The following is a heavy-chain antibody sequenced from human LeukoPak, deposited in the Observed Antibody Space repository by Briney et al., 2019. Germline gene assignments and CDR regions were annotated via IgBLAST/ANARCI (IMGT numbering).Heavy chain of an antibody. J-gene: IGHJ5*02. CDR1: GGSVSSGGYY. CDR3: ARAFTKYSSSWGGNWFDP. Sequence: PSETLSLTCTVSGGSVSSGGYYWSWIRHRPGEGLEWIGYIYYSGSTNYNPSLKSRVTISVDTSKNQFSLKLSSVTAADTAVYYCARAFTKYSSSWGGNWFDPWGQGTLVTVSS. CDR2: IYYSGST. V-gene: IGHV4-61*08. D-gene: IGHD6-13*01.